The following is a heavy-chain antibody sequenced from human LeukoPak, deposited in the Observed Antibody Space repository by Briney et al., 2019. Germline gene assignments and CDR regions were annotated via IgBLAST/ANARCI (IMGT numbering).Heavy chain of an antibody. J-gene: IGHJ5*02. CDR1: GGSITGHY. CDR2: IHYTGST. CDR3: ARLHALGAEEFDP. Sequence: SETLSLTCTVSGGSITGHYWSWIRQPPGKGLEWIGYIHYTGSTNYNPSLNSRITMSVDTPNNQFSLRLTSVTATDTAVYYCARLHALGAEEFDPWGQGALVTVSP. D-gene: IGHD3-16*01. V-gene: IGHV4-59*11.